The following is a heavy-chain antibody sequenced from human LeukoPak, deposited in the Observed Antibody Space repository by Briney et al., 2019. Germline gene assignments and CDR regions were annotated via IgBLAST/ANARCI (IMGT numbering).Heavy chain of an antibody. CDR2: ISGGGST. J-gene: IGHJ4*02. CDR3: AKGGKWDVTPFDY. Sequence: GGSLRLSCAATGFTFTSYSMNWGRQAPGKGLEWVSTISGGGSTYYADSVKGRFTISRDNSKNTLYLQVNSLRAEDTAVYYCAKGGKWDVTPFDYWGQGTLVTVSS. D-gene: IGHD1-26*01. V-gene: IGHV3-23*01. CDR1: GFTFTSYS.